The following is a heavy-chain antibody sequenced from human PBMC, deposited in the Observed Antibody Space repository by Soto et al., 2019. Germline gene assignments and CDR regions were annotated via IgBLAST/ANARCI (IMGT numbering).Heavy chain of an antibody. D-gene: IGHD6-19*01. CDR3: ARDIGQWLGDHYYGMDV. Sequence: QVQLQESGPGLVKPSETLSLTCTVSGGSVSSGSYYWSWIRQPPGKGLEWIGYIYYSGSTNYNPSLKSRVTISVDTSKNQFSLKLNSVTAADTAAYYCARDIGQWLGDHYYGMDVWGQGTTVTVSS. CDR2: IYYSGST. CDR1: GGSVSSGSYY. V-gene: IGHV4-61*01. J-gene: IGHJ6*02.